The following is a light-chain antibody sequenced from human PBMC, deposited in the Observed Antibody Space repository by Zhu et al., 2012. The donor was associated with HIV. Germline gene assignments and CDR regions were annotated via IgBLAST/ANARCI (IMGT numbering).Light chain of an antibody. V-gene: IGKV3-11*01. CDR2: DTS. CDR3: QQRSNWPLT. J-gene: IGKJ4*01. Sequence: EVLLTQSPATLSLSPGERATVSCRASRSVRSFLAWYQQKPGQAPRLLIYDTSKRAAGIPARFSGSGSEADFTLTISSLEPEDFALYYCQQRSNWPLTFGGGTKVEIK. CDR1: RSVRSF.